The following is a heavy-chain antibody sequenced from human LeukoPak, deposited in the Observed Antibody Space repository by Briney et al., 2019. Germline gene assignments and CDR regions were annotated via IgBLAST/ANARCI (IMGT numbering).Heavy chain of an antibody. CDR2: IYYSGST. J-gene: IGHJ4*02. CDR3: ARRPWELLREREYYFDY. V-gene: IGHV4-59*08. Sequence: SETLSLTCTVSGHSISSYYWSWIRQPPGKGLEWIGFIYYSGSTNYNPSLKSRVTISVDTSKNQFSLKLSSVTAADTTVYYCARRPWELLREREYYFDYWGQGTLVTVSS. CDR1: GHSISSYY. D-gene: IGHD1-26*01.